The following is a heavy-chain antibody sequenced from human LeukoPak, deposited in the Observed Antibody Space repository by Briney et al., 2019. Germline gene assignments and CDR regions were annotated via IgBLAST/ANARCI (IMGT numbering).Heavy chain of an antibody. J-gene: IGHJ4*02. CDR3: AREGIVGARPFFDY. D-gene: IGHD1-26*01. CDR2: VYYSGST. CDR1: GGSISSYY. V-gene: IGHV4-59*01. Sequence: TSETLSLTCTVSGGSISSYYWSWIRQPPGKGLEWIGHVYYSGSTNYNPSLKSRVTMSVDTSRNQFSLRLNSVTAADTAVYYCAREGIVGARPFFDYWGQGSLVTVSS.